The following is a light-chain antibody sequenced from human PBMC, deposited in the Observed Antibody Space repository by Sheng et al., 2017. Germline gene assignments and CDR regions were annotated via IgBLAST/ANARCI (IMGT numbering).Light chain of an antibody. Sequence: SSELTQDPAVSVALGQTVRITCQGDNLRSLLCNLYQQKPGRPPYLSCTVKIPGPQGSQTDSPGSRSGNTASLTINGAQAEDEADYYCNSRDSSDDHVIFGGGTKLTVL. CDR1: NLRSLL. J-gene: IGLJ2*01. V-gene: IGLV3-19*01. CDR3: NSRDSSDDHVI. CDR2: VK.